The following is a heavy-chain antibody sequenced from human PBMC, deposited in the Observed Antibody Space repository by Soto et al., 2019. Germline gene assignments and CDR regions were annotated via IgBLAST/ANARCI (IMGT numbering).Heavy chain of an antibody. V-gene: IGHV4-30-2*01. CDR1: GGSISSGGYS. D-gene: IGHD1-1*01. CDR3: ANDPVEGSAFFDY. Sequence: SETLSLTCAVSGGSISSGGYSWSWIRQPPGKGLEWIGYIYHSGSTYYNPSLKSRVTISVDRSKNQFSLKLSSVTAADTAVYLCANDPVEGSAFFDYRGRRALVTVSS. CDR2: IYHSGST. J-gene: IGHJ5*01.